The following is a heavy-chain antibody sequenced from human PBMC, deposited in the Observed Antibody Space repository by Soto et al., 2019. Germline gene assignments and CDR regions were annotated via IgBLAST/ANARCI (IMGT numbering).Heavy chain of an antibody. CDR2: IYSGGST. J-gene: IGHJ4*02. D-gene: IGHD1-7*01. CDR1: GFTVSSNY. V-gene: IGHV3-53*01. Sequence: PGGSLRLSCAASGFTVSSNYMSWVRQAPGKGLEWVSVIYSGGSTYYADSVKGRFTISRDNSKNTLYLQMNSLRAEDTAVYYCASGITGTTVDYWGQGTLVTAPQ. CDR3: ASGITGTTVDY.